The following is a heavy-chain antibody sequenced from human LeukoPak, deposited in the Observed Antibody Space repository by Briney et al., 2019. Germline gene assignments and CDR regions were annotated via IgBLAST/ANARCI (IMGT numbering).Heavy chain of an antibody. D-gene: IGHD3-3*01. V-gene: IGHV3-33*06. CDR2: IWHDGSCE. CDR3: AKDGVREPSLAG. Sequence: PGGSLTLTCAASGFTFSRYGMHWVRQAPGKGLEWVAVIWHDGSCEYYADSVKGRFTISRDSSKNTLYLHMNSLRAEDTAVYYCAKDGVREPSLAGWGQRWLASVSS. J-gene: IGHJ4*02. CDR1: GFTFSRYG.